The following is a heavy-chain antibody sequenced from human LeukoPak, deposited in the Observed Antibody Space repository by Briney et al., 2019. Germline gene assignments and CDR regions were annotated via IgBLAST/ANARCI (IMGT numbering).Heavy chain of an antibody. D-gene: IGHD3-10*01. CDR1: GGSISSSSYY. V-gene: IGHV4-39*01. CDR3: ARGLGFSITMVRGVIIFDY. J-gene: IGHJ4*02. Sequence: KPSETLSLTCTVSGGSISSSSYYWGWIRQPPGKGLEWIGSIYYSGSTYYNPSLKSRVTISVDTSKNQFSLKLSSVTAADTAVYYCARGLGFSITMVRGVIIFDYWGQGTLVTVSS. CDR2: IYYSGST.